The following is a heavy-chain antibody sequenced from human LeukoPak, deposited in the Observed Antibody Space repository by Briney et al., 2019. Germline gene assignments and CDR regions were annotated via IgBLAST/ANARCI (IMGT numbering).Heavy chain of an antibody. D-gene: IGHD3-22*01. Sequence: KPSETLSLTCTVSGYSIRSGYYWGWIRQPPGKGLEWIGSIYHSGSTYYHPTLKSRVTISVATSKNQSTLKLSSVTPADTAVYYCARDGNYYDSSGYVDYWGEGTLVTVSS. CDR1: GYSIRSGYY. CDR3: ARDGNYYDSSGYVDY. J-gene: IGHJ4*02. V-gene: IGHV4-38-2*02. CDR2: IYHSGST.